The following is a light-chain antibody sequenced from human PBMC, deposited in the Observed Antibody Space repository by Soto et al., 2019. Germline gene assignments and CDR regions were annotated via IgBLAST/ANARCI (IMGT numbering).Light chain of an antibody. CDR3: QQYNSYSPLT. Sequence: EIAMTQSPATLSVSPGERATLSCRASQSVSSNLAWYQQKPGQAPRLLIYGASTRATGIPARFSGSGSGTEFTLTISSLQSEDFATYYCQQYNSYSPLTFGPGTRVDIK. J-gene: IGKJ3*01. CDR2: GAS. CDR1: QSVSSN. V-gene: IGKV3-15*01.